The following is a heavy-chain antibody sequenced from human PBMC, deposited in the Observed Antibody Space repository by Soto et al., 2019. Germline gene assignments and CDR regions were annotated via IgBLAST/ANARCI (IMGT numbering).Heavy chain of an antibody. CDR2: ISSSSSYI. CDR3: ARDDAYCSGGSCYSRFDP. V-gene: IGHV3-21*01. J-gene: IGHJ5*02. D-gene: IGHD2-15*01. Sequence: GGSLRLSCAASGFTFSSYSMNWVRQAPGKGLEWVSSISSSSSYIYYADSVKGRFTISRDNAKNSLYLQMNSLRAEDTAVYYCARDDAYCSGGSCYSRFDPWGQGTLVTVSS. CDR1: GFTFSSYS.